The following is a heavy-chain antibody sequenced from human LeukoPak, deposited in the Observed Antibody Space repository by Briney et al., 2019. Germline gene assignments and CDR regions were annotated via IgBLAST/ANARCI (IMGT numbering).Heavy chain of an antibody. Sequence: PSETLSLTCTVSGASISSGSYYWNWIRQPPGKGLEWIGYIYYSGSTIYNPSLKSRVTISVDTSKNHFSLKLSSVTAADTAVYYCARSRLAFYYMDVWGKGTTVTIFS. CDR1: GASISSGSYY. J-gene: IGHJ6*03. CDR3: ARSRLAFYYMDV. D-gene: IGHD3-9*01. CDR2: IYYSGST. V-gene: IGHV4-61*03.